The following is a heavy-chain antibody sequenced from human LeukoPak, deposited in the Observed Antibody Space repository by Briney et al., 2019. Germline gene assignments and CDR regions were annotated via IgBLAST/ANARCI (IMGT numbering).Heavy chain of an antibody. D-gene: IGHD6-13*01. J-gene: IGHJ6*03. CDR2: ISDSGAGT. CDR3: AKDRVATERYYMDV. V-gene: IGHV3-23*01. Sequence: GGSLRLSCAAPGFPFSNYGMSWVRPAPGKGLEWVSAISDSGAGTYYADSVKGRFTISRDNSKNTLYLQMNSLRAEDTAVDYCAKDRVATERYYMDVWGKGTTVTISS. CDR1: GFPFSNYG.